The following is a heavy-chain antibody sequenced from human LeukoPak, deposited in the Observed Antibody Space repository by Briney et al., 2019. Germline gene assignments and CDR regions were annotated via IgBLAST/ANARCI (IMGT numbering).Heavy chain of an antibody. Sequence: GGSLRLSCAASGFTFSSYSMNWVRQAPGKGLEWVSYISSSSSTIYYADSVKGRFTISRDNAKNSLYLQMNSLRAEDTAVYYCARSSAAAGTAPTFDYWGQRTLVTVSS. CDR1: GFTFSSYS. CDR3: ARSSAAAGTAPTFDY. D-gene: IGHD6-13*01. J-gene: IGHJ4*02. V-gene: IGHV3-48*01. CDR2: ISSSSSTI.